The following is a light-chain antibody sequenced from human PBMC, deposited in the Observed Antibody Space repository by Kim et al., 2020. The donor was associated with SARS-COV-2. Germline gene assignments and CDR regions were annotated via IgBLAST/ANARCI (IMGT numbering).Light chain of an antibody. CDR1: QGISSY. CDR3: QQYYIYPLT. CDR2: AAS. Sequence: AIRMTQSPSSFSASTGDRVTITCRASQGISSYLAWYQQKPGKAPKLLIYAASTLQSGVPSRFSGSGSGTDFTLTISYLQSEDFATYYCQQYYIYPLTFGGGTKLEIK. V-gene: IGKV1-8*01. J-gene: IGKJ4*01.